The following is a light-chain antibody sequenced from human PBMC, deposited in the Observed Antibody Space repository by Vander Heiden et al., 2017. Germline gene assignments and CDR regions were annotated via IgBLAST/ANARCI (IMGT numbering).Light chain of an antibody. CDR1: KLGDKY. Sequence: SYELLQPPSVSVSPGQTASITCSGDKLGDKYACWYQQKPGQSPVLVIYQDSKRPSGIPERFSGSNSGNTATLTIGGTQAMDEADYYCQAWDSSTVVFGGGTKLTVL. CDR3: QAWDSSTVV. CDR2: QDS. V-gene: IGLV3-1*01. J-gene: IGLJ2*01.